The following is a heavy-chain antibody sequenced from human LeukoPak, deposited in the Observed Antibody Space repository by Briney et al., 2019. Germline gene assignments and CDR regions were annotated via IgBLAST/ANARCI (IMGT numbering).Heavy chain of an antibody. Sequence: GSLRLSCAASGFTFSSYSMNWVRQAPGKGLEWVSYISSSSSTIYYADSVKGRFTISRDNAKNSLYLQMNSLRAEDTAVYYCARDAIHPYYDSSGYYSVLDYWGQGTLVTVSS. CDR3: ARDAIHPYYDSSGYYSVLDY. J-gene: IGHJ4*02. CDR2: ISSSSSTI. V-gene: IGHV3-48*01. D-gene: IGHD3-22*01. CDR1: GFTFSSYS.